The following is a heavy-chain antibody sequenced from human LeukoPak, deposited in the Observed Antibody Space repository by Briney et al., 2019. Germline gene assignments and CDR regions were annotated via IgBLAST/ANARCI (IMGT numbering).Heavy chain of an antibody. CDR2: IIPIFGTA. Sequence: VASVKVSCKASGGTFSSYAISWVRQAPGQGLEWMGGIIPIFGTANYAQKFQGRVTITTDESTSTAYMELSSLRSEDTAVYYCARGVDDYSNPNYYYYYMDVWGKGTTVTVSS. D-gene: IGHD4-11*01. CDR3: ARGVDDYSNPNYYYYYMDV. J-gene: IGHJ6*03. V-gene: IGHV1-69*05. CDR1: GGTFSSYA.